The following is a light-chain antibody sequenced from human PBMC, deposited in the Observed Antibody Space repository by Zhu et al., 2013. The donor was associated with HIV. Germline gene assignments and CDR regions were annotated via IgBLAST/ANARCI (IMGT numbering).Light chain of an antibody. CDR3: QQYNKWPPVT. CDR1: QSVSSK. J-gene: IGKJ5*01. CDR2: GAS. V-gene: IGKV3-15*01. Sequence: EIVLTQSPATLSVSPGERATLSCRASQSVSSKLAWYQQKPGQAPRLLIYGASTRATGIPARFSGSGSGTEFTLTINSLQSEDFAVYYCQQYNKWPPVTFGQGTRLEIK.